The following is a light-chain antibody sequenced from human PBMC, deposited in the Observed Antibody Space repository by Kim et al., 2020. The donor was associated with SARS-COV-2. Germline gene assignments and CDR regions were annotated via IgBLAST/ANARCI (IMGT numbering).Light chain of an antibody. CDR1: TSNIGKNF. CDR2: DND. CDR3: GTWDSSLRTTV. V-gene: IGLV1-51*01. J-gene: IGLJ2*01. Sequence: GQRVTISCSGSTSNIGKNFVDEYQQLPGTAPKLLIYDNDKRPSGIPDRFAGSKSGTSATLGITGLQTGDEGDYYCGTWDSSLRTTVFGGGTQLTVL.